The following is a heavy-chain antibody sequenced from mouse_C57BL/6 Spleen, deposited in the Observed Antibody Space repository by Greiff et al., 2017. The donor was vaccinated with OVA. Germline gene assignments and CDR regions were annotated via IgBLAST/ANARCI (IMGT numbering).Heavy chain of an antibody. D-gene: IGHD1-1*01. CDR2: ISDGGSYT. V-gene: IGHV5-4*01. CDR3: AREFYYYGSSCFDY. J-gene: IGHJ2*01. Sequence: EVQGVESGGGLVKPGGSLKLSCAASGFTFSSYAMSWVRQTPEKRLEWVATISDGGSYTYYPDNVKGRFTISRDNAKNNLYLQMSHLKSEDTAMYYCAREFYYYGSSCFDYWGQGTTLTVSS. CDR1: GFTFSSYA.